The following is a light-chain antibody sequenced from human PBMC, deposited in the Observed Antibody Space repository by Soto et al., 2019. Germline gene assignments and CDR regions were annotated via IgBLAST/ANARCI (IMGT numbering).Light chain of an antibody. CDR2: EVS. CDR1: SSDVGGYNY. Sequence: QSALTQPASVSGSPGQSITISCTGTSSDVGGYNYVSWYQHHPGKAPKFIIYEVSYRPSGVSNRFSGAKSGNTASLTISGLQAEDEADYYCSSYTSTNTLAVFGTGTKLTVL. CDR3: SSYTSTNTLAV. J-gene: IGLJ1*01. V-gene: IGLV2-14*01.